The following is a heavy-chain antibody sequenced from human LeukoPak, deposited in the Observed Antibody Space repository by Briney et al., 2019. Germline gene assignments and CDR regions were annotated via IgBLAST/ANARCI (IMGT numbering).Heavy chain of an antibody. Sequence: SETLSLTCTASGGSISSSDYFWSWIRQPAGKGLEWIGRINSRGSTNYNPSLKSRVTLSVDTSKNQFSLKLTSVTVADTAVYYCARYRLGWFDPWGQGTLVTVPS. CDR2: INSRGST. CDR1: GGSISSSDYF. V-gene: IGHV4-61*02. CDR3: ARYRLGWFDP. D-gene: IGHD6-25*01. J-gene: IGHJ5*02.